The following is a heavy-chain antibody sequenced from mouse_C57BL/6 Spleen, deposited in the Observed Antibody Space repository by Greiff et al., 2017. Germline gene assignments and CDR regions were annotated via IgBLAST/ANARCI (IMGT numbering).Heavy chain of an antibody. D-gene: IGHD1-1*01. CDR2: IDPEDGET. CDR1: GFNIKDYY. CDR3: ALFITTVEVYFDY. V-gene: IGHV14-2*01. J-gene: IGHJ2*01. Sequence: VHVKQSGAELVKPGASVKLSCTASGFNIKDYYMHWVKQRTEQGLEWIGRIDPEDGETKYAPKFQGKATITADTSSNTAYLQLSSLTSEDTAVYYCALFITTVEVYFDYWGQGTTLTVSS.